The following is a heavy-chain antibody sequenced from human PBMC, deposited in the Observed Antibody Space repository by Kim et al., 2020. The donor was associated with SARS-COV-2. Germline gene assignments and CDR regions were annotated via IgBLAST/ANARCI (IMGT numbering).Heavy chain of an antibody. J-gene: IGHJ5*02. CDR1: GGSFSGYY. D-gene: IGHD2-21*01. Sequence: SETLSLTCAVYGGSFSGYYWSWIRQPPGKGLELIGEINHSGSTNYNPSLKSRVTISVDTSKNQFSLKLSSVTAADTAVYYCARGLWAVLISGWFDPWGQGTLVTVSS. CDR2: INHSGST. CDR3: ARGLWAVLISGWFDP. V-gene: IGHV4-34*01.